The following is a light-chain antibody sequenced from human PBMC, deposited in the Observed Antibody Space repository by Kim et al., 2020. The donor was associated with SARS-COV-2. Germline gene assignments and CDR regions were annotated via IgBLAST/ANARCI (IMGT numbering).Light chain of an antibody. Sequence: AVRQTIMIRCKGDSLRRYYASWYQQPPGQATLLVIYGKNNRPSGIPDRFSGSSSGNTASLTITGTQAGDEAYYYCSSRDSNDNVIFGGGTQLTV. CDR1: SLRRYY. CDR2: GKN. CDR3: SSRDSNDNVI. V-gene: IGLV3-19*01. J-gene: IGLJ2*01.